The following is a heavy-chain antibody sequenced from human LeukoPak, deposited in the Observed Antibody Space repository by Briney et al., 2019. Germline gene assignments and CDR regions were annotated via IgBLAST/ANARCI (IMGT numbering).Heavy chain of an antibody. J-gene: IGHJ4*02. CDR1: GFTFSTYT. CDR2: IASDTTYM. CDR3: ARDYYDSSASATFDY. Sequence: PGGSLRLSCEASGFTFSTYTVNWVRQAPGKGLEWVSSIASDTTYMKYADSVKGRFSVSRDNAENSVFLEMKSLRADDTAVYFCARDYYDSSASATFDYWGRGTLVTVSS. D-gene: IGHD3-22*01. V-gene: IGHV3-21*06.